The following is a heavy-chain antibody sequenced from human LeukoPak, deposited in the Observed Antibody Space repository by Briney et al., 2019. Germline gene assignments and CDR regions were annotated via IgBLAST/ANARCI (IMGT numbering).Heavy chain of an antibody. CDR3: ARDPGNVGYAFDI. CDR2: ISGGDTT. J-gene: IGHJ3*02. Sequence: GGSLRLSCAASGFTFSSKYMSWVRQAPGKGLEWVSVISGGDTTYYADSVKGRFTISRDNSKNTLYLQMNSLRSEDTAVYYCARDPGNVGYAFDIWGQGTMVTVSS. V-gene: IGHV3-66*01. D-gene: IGHD1-26*01. CDR1: GFTFSSKY.